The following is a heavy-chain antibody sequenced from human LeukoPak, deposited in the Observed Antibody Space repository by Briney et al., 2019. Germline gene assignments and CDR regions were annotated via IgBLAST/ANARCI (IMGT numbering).Heavy chain of an antibody. CDR3: ARGLYGELLYNKPTYYFGY. CDR2: INPNSGGT. Sequence: ASVKVSCKASGYTFTGYNMHWVRRAPGQGLEWMGWINPNSGGTNYAQKFQGKVTMTRDTSISTAYLDLSRLRSDDTAVYYCARGLYGELLYNKPTYYFGYWGQGTLVTVSS. D-gene: IGHD3-10*02. CDR1: GYTFTGYN. V-gene: IGHV1-2*02. J-gene: IGHJ4*02.